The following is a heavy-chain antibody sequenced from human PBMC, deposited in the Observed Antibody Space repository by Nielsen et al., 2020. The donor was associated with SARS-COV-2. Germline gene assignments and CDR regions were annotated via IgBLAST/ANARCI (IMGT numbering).Heavy chain of an antibody. V-gene: IGHV4-39*07. CDR3: ARTVVTLDFDY. CDR1: GGSISSSSYF. J-gene: IGHJ4*02. Sequence: SETLSLTCTVSGGSISSSSYFWGWIRQPPGKGLEWIGSIYYSGSTYYNPSLKSRVTMSADTSKNQFSLKLSSVTAADTAVYYCARTVVTLDFDYWGQGTLVTVSS. D-gene: IGHD4-23*01. CDR2: IYYSGST.